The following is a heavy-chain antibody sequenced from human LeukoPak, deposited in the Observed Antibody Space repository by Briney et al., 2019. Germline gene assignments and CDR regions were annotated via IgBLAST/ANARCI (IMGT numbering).Heavy chain of an antibody. CDR3: ARAYYYDSSGYYNAFDI. Sequence: GGSLRLSCGASGFTFTTYDMHWVRQAPGKGLEWVSVIYSGGSTYYADSVKGRFTVSRDNSKNTLYLQMSSLRAEDTAVYYCARAYYYDSSGYYNAFDIWGQGTMVTVSS. J-gene: IGHJ3*02. D-gene: IGHD3-22*01. V-gene: IGHV3-66*01. CDR1: GFTFTTYD. CDR2: IYSGGST.